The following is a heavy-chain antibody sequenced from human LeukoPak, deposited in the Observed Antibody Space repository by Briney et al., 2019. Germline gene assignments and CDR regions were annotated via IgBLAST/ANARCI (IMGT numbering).Heavy chain of an antibody. V-gene: IGHV1-69*13. CDR3: ASLYGDYRGWFDP. CDR1: GGTFSSYA. CDR2: IIPIFGTA. Sequence: GASVKVSCKASGGTFSSYAISWVRQAPGQGLEWMGGIIPIFGTANYAQKFQGRVTITADESTSTAYMELSSLRSEDTAVYYCASLYGDYRGWFDPWGQGTLVTVSS. D-gene: IGHD4-17*01. J-gene: IGHJ5*02.